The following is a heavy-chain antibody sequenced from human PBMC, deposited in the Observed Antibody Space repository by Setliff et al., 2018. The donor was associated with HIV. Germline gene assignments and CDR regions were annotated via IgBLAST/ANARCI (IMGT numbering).Heavy chain of an antibody. J-gene: IGHJ5*02. V-gene: IGHV4-34*01. D-gene: IGHD3-3*01. Sequence: PSETLSLTCAVYGGSFSDYYWSWIRQPPGKGLEWIGEINHSGSTNYNASLKSRVIISGDTSKKQFSLRLSSVTVEDTAVYYCARDRRSIFGVDTKNWFDPWGQGTLVTVSS. CDR3: ARDRRSIFGVDTKNWFDP. CDR2: INHSGST. CDR1: GGSFSDYY.